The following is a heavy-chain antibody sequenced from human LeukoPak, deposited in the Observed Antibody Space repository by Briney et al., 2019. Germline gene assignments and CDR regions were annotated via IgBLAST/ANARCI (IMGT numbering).Heavy chain of an antibody. CDR1: GGTFCSYA. J-gene: IGHJ4*02. V-gene: IGHV1-69*05. CDR2: IIPIFGTA. CDR3: AIGQEGGYADN. Sequence: SVKVSCKASGGTFCSYAISWVRQAPGQGLEWMGRIIPIFGTANYAQKFQGRVTITTDESTSTAYMELSSLRSEDTAVHYCAIGQEGGYADNWGQGTLVTVSS. D-gene: IGHD2-2*01.